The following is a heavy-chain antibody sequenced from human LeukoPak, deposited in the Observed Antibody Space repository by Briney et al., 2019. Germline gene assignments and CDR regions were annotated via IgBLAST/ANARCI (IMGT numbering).Heavy chain of an antibody. CDR3: ARDGRLYGMDV. D-gene: IGHD2-15*01. V-gene: IGHV3-13*01. J-gene: IGHJ6*02. CDR1: GFTFSSYD. CDR2: IGTAGDT. Sequence: QPGGSLRLSCAASGFTFSSYDMHSVRQATGKGLEWVSAIGTAGDTYYPGSVKGRFTISRENAKNSLYLQMNSLRAGDTAVYYCARDGRLYGMDVWGQGTTVTVSS.